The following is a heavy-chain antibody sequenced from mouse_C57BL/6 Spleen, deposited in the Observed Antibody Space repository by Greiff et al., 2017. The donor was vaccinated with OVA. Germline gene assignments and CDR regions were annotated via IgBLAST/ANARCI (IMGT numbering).Heavy chain of an antibody. J-gene: IGHJ4*01. CDR2: ISYDGSN. CDR1: GYSITSGYY. D-gene: IGHD2-4*01. V-gene: IGHV3-6*01. CDR3: ARAAYYDYDGAMDY. Sequence: EVKLMESGPGLVKPSQSLSLTCSVTGYSITSGYYWNWIRQFPGNKLEWMGYISYDGSNNYNPSLKNRISITRDTSKNQFFLKLNSVTTEDTATYYCARAAYYDYDGAMDYWGQGTSVTVSS.